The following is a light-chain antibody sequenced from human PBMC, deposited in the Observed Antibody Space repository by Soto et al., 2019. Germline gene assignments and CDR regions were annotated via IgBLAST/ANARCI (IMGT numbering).Light chain of an antibody. V-gene: IGKV1-5*03. CDR1: QSVSSW. CDR3: QQYNIRWT. J-gene: IGKJ1*01. Sequence: DIQMTQSPSTLSASVGDRVTITWRASQSVSSWLAWYQQKPGKAPKLLIPQASSLESGVPSRFSGSGSGTDFTLTISSLQPDDFATYYCQQYNIRWTCGQGTKVEIK. CDR2: QAS.